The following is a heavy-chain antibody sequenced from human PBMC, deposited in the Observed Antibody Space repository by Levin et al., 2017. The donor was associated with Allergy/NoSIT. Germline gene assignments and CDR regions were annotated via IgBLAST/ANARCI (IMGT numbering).Heavy chain of an antibody. D-gene: IGHD2-2*02. J-gene: IGHJ4*02. CDR3: ARDCIVVVPAAIIKGMEMATICLVY. Sequence: ASVKVSCKASGYTFTSYGISWVRQAPGQGLEWMGWISAYNGNTNYAQKLQGRVTMTTDTSTSTAYMELRSLRSDDTAVYYCARDCIVVVPAAIIKGMEMATICLVYWGQGTLVTVSS. CDR1: GYTFTSYG. V-gene: IGHV1-18*01. CDR2: ISAYNGNT.